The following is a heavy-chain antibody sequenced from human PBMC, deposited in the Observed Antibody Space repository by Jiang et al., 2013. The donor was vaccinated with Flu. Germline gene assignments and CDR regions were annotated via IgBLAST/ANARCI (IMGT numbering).Heavy chain of an antibody. CDR1: GYTFTSYA. CDR2: INTNTGNP. Sequence: QSGSELKKPGASVKVSCKASGYTFTSYAMNWVRQAPGQGLEWMGWINTNTGNPTYAQGFTGRFVFSLDTSVSTAYLQISSLKAEDTAVYYCARAPTTYYYDSSGNYWYFDLWGPGTLVTVSS. CDR3: ARAPTTYYYDSSGNYWYFDL. J-gene: IGHJ2*01. V-gene: IGHV7-4-1*02. D-gene: IGHD3-22*01.